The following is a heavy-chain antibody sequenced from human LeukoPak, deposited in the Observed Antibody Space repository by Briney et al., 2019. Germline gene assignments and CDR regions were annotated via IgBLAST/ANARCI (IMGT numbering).Heavy chain of an antibody. CDR1: GDSIRSSSNNFY. V-gene: IGHV4-39*07. CDR2: LYYGGSP. Sequence: SERLSLTCTVSGDSIRSSSNNFYWAWIHQPPGKGLEWVGSLYYGGSPYYNPSLTSRVTMSVDTSKNQFSLKLSSVTAADTAVYYCARLNDCSPSSCFSRWIDPWGQGTLVTVSS. D-gene: IGHD2-2*01. J-gene: IGHJ5*02. CDR3: ARLNDCSPSSCFSRWIDP.